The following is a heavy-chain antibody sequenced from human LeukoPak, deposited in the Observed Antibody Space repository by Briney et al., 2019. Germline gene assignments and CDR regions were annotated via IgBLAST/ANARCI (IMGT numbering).Heavy chain of an antibody. CDR2: ISYDGSNK. J-gene: IGHJ4*02. D-gene: IGHD1-26*01. CDR3: AREGGSYFEADY. CDR1: GFTFSSYG. V-gene: IGHV3-30*03. Sequence: GGPLRLSCAASGFTFSSYGMHWVRQAPGKGLEWVAVISYDGSNKYYADSVKGRFTISRDNSKNTLYLQMNSLRAEDTAVYYCAREGGSYFEADYWGQGTLVTVSS.